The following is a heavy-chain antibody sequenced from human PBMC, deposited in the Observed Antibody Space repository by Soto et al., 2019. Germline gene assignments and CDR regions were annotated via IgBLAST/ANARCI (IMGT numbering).Heavy chain of an antibody. J-gene: IGHJ5*02. CDR2: IRGSGAET. CDR1: GFSFSNYA. CDR3: ARSDGGEGVVGFDT. D-gene: IGHD2-8*01. Sequence: EVHLLESGGDLVQPGGSLRVSCVASGFSFSNYAMSWVRQAPGKGLEWVSGIRGSGAETHYADSVKGRFTISRDNSKNTVYLEMRSLNVGDTAVYYCARSDGGEGVVGFDTWGRGTLVTVSS. V-gene: IGHV3-23*01.